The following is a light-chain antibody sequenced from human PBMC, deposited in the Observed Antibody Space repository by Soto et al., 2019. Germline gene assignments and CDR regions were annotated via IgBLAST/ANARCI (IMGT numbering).Light chain of an antibody. J-gene: IGLJ1*01. CDR2: DVS. CDR3: ASYTTSSTYV. CDR1: SSDVGAFNY. V-gene: IGLV2-14*03. Sequence: QSVLAQPASVSGSPGQSIAISCTGTSSDVGAFNYVSWYQQHPGKATKFMIFDVSSRPSGVSDRFSGSKSGNTASLTISGLQTEDEADYYCASYTTSSTYVFGTGTKVTVL.